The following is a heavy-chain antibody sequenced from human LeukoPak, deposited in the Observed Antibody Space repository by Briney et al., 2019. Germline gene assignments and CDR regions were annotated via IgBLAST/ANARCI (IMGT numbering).Heavy chain of an antibody. CDR1: GYTFTSYD. D-gene: IGHD3-3*01. V-gene: IGHV1-8*01. CDR3: ARLSRFWSGYHRYYYYYMDV. J-gene: IGHJ6*03. Sequence: ASVKVSCKASGYTFTSYDINWVRQATGQGLEWMGWMNPNSGNTGYAQKFQGRVTMTRNTSISTAYMELSSLRSEDTAVYYCARLSRFWSGYHRYYYYYMDVWGKGTTVTVSS. CDR2: MNPNSGNT.